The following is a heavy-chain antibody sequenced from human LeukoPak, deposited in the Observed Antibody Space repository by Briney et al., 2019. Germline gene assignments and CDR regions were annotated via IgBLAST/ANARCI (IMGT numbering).Heavy chain of an antibody. J-gene: IGHJ6*03. CDR1: GGSISSYY. Sequence: SETLSLTCTVSGGSISSYYWSWIRQPPGKGLEWIGYIYYSGSTYYNPSLKSRVTISVDTSKNQFSLKLSSVTAADTAVYYCARESPPPPSVYDFWSGYYYMDVWGKGTTVTVSS. CDR2: IYYSGST. CDR3: ARESPPPPSVYDFWSGYYYMDV. D-gene: IGHD3-3*01. V-gene: IGHV4-59*08.